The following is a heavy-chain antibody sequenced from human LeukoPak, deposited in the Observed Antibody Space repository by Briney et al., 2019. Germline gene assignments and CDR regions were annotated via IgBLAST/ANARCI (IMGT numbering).Heavy chain of an antibody. Sequence: GASVKVSCKASGYTFKTFGITWVRQAPGQGLEWMGWISTYNGNTNYEQKFQGRATVTADTSANTAYMEMRSLRSDDTAVYYCATGFLQWLRILEHWGQGTLVTVSS. CDR2: ISTYNGNT. V-gene: IGHV1-18*01. J-gene: IGHJ1*01. CDR3: ATGFLQWLRILEH. D-gene: IGHD3-3*01. CDR1: GYTFKTFG.